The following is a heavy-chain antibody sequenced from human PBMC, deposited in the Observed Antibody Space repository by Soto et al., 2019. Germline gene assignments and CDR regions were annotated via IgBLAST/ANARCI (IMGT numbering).Heavy chain of an antibody. D-gene: IGHD5-18*01. J-gene: IGHJ4*02. CDR1: GGSMSRGDYY. CDR3: ARDHPHSYGVYYFDY. V-gene: IGHV4-30-4*02. CDR2: IYHTGST. Sequence: SETLSLTCTVSGGSMSRGDYYWSWIRQPPGKGLEWIGFIYHTGSTYYSPSLKSRVTISIDTSKNQVSLKVNSVTAADTAVYYCARDHPHSYGVYYFDYWGQGTPVTVSS.